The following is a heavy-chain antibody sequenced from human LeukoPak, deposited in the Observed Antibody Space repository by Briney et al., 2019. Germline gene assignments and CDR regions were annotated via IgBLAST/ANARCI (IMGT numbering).Heavy chain of an antibody. J-gene: IGHJ6*03. CDR3: ARMEDKYYDFWSGYYPRSGYYYMDV. Sequence: PSETLSLTCTVSGGSISGYYWSWIRQPAGKGLEWIGRISTRGSTNYNPSLEGRVTMSVDTSKNQFSLKVNSVTAADTAVYYCARMEDKYYDFWSGYYPRSGYYYMDVWGKGTTVTVSS. D-gene: IGHD3-3*01. V-gene: IGHV4-4*07. CDR1: GGSISGYY. CDR2: ISTRGST.